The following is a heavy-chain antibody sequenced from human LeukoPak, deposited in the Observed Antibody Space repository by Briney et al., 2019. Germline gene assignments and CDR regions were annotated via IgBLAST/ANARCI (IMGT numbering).Heavy chain of an antibody. Sequence: GGSLRLSCAASGFTFSDSYMTWIRQAPGKGLGWVSFISNSGDSIYYADSVKGRFTTSRDNAKSSLFLQMNSLRAEDTAVYYCGRGHWGLDYWGQGAVVTVSS. CDR1: GFTFSDSY. D-gene: IGHD7-27*01. CDR3: GRGHWGLDY. V-gene: IGHV3-11*04. CDR2: ISNSGDSI. J-gene: IGHJ4*02.